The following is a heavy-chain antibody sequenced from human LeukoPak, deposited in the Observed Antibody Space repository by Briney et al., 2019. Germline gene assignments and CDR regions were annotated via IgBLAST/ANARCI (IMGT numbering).Heavy chain of an antibody. V-gene: IGHV5-51*01. CDR3: ARRFFDYYAMD. D-gene: IGHD3-3*01. J-gene: IGHJ6*01. Sequence: VASVKVSCKASGGTFSSYAISWVRQAPGQGLEWMGGIIHPGDSDIKYSPSFQGQVTISVDKSANIAYLQWNSLKASDTAIYYCARRFFDYYAMD. CDR1: GGTFSSYA. CDR2: IHPGDSDI.